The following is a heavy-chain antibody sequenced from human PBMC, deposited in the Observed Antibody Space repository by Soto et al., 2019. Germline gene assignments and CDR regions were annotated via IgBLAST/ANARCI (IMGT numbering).Heavy chain of an antibody. J-gene: IGHJ4*02. CDR2: IGGSDGQT. D-gene: IGHD1-26*01. CDR1: GFTFSNCG. Sequence: GGSLRLSCGASGFTFSNCGMSWLRQAPGKGLEWVSSIGGSDGQTYYADSMKGRFTISRDNSKDTLYLQMNSLRAEDTAVYYCAKDRRSGESYGYFDYWGQGSLVTVSS. CDR3: AKDRRSGESYGYFDY. V-gene: IGHV3-23*01.